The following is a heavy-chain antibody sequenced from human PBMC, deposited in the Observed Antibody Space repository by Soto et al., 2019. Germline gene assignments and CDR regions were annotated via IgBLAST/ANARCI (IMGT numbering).Heavy chain of an antibody. CDR3: ARVPDY. CDR2: IYHSGST. Sequence: QLQLQQSGSGLVKPSQTLSLTCAVSGGSISSGGYSWRWIRQPPGQRLQWIAYIYHSGSTYYNPSLKRRVTISVDRSKNQFSLKLSSVTAADTAVYYSARVPDYWGQGTLVTVSS. J-gene: IGHJ4*02. CDR1: GGSISSGGYS. V-gene: IGHV4-30-2*01.